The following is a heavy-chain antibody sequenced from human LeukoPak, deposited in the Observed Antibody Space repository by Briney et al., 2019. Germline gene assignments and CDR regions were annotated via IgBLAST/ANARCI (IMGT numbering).Heavy chain of an antibody. D-gene: IGHD2-2*01. CDR1: GGSISSGGYY. J-gene: IGHJ4*02. Sequence: PSQTLSLTCTVSGGSISSGGYYWSWIRQPPGKGLEWIGYIYHSGSTYYNPSLKSRLTISINRSKNQFSLKLTSVTAADTAVYYCARAVVVVPAASFGYWGQGTLVTVSS. CDR2: IYHSGST. CDR3: ARAVVVVPAASFGY. V-gene: IGHV4-30-2*01.